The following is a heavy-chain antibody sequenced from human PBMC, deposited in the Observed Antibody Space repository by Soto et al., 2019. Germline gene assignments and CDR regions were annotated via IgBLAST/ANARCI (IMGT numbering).Heavy chain of an antibody. CDR1: GDSISSGSHY. J-gene: IGHJ4*02. Sequence: SETVSLTCTVSGDSISSGSHYWNWIRQRPGKGLEWIGYNSYSGSAYYSPSLKSRLTISVDASKNQFSLKLNSVTAAETAVYYCVWRVETIYNYFDSGGQGTQVTVSS. D-gene: IGHD3-3*01. V-gene: IGHV4-31*03. CDR2: NSYSGSA. CDR3: VWRVETIYNYFDS.